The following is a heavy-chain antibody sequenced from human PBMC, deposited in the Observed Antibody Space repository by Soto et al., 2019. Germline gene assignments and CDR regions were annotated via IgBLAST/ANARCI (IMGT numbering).Heavy chain of an antibody. Sequence: SETLSLTCAVYGGSFSGYYWSWIRQPPGKGLEWIGEINHSGSTNYNPSLKSRVTISVDTSKNQFSLKLSPVTAADTAVYYCARARRGYYYDSSGYYPMGYFVYWGQGTLVPVSS. CDR3: ARARRGYYYDSSGYYPMGYFVY. J-gene: IGHJ4*02. CDR2: INHSGST. D-gene: IGHD3-22*01. V-gene: IGHV4-34*01. CDR1: GGSFSGYY.